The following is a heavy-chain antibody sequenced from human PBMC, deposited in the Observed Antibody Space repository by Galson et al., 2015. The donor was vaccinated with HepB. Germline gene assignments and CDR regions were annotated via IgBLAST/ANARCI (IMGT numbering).Heavy chain of an antibody. CDR3: AKGRYYMDV. Sequence: SLRLSCAASGFTFSRCWMSWVRQAPGKGLEWVANINQDGSEKYYVDSVKGRFTISRDNAKNSLYVQMNSLRAEDTAVYYCAKGRYYMDVWGKGTTVTVSS. V-gene: IGHV3-7*03. CDR1: GFTFSRCW. J-gene: IGHJ6*03. CDR2: INQDGSEK.